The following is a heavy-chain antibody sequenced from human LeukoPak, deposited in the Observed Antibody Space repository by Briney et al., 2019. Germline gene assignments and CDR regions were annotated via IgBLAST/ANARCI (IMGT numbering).Heavy chain of an antibody. Sequence: GGSLRLSCAVSGITLSNNAMTWVRQAPGKGLEWVAGISGSGGGTNYADSVKGRFTISRDNYKNTLYLQMNSLGAEDTAVYFCAKRGVVIRVILVGFHKEAYYFDSWGQGALVTVSS. D-gene: IGHD3-22*01. V-gene: IGHV3-23*01. CDR2: ISGSGGGT. CDR1: GITLSNNA. CDR3: AKRGVVIRVILVGFHKEAYYFDS. J-gene: IGHJ4*02.